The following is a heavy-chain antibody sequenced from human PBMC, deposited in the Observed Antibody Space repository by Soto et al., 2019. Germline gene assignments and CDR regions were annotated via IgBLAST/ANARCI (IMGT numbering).Heavy chain of an antibody. CDR3: AHSRCGGDCLQSYSSHYYYGMDV. V-gene: IGHV2-5*02. Sequence: QITLKESGPSLVKPTQTLTLTCTFSGFSLSTGGVGVGWIRQPPGKALEWLALIYWDDDKRYSPSLRSRLTVTKHTSKTRVVLTMTNMDPVDTATYYCAHSRCGGDCLQSYSSHYYYGMDVWGQGTTVTVSS. J-gene: IGHJ6*02. CDR2: IYWDDDK. CDR1: GFSLSTGGVG. D-gene: IGHD2-21*02.